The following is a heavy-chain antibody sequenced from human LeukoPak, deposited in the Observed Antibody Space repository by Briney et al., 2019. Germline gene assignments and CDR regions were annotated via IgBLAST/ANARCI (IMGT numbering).Heavy chain of an antibody. V-gene: IGHV3-23*01. D-gene: IGHD1-26*01. CDR1: GFTFSSYA. CDR2: ISGSGGST. Sequence: GGSLRLSCAASGFTFSSYAMSWVRQAPGKELEWVSAISGSGGSTYYADSVKGRFTISRDNSKNTLYLQMNSLRAEDTAVYYCAKDLSSNYYYYMDVWGKGTTVTVSS. CDR3: AKDLSSNYYYYMDV. J-gene: IGHJ6*03.